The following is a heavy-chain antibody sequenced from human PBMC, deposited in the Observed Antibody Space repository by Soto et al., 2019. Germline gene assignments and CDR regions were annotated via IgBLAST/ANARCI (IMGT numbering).Heavy chain of an antibody. CDR3: ATESGSTYGYFDY. J-gene: IGHJ4*02. V-gene: IGHV4-30-4*01. CDR1: GGSVSSGYNY. CDR2: ISGSGST. Sequence: PSLTCTVSGGSVSSGYNYWSWIRQSPGKGLEWIGYISGSGSTGYNPSLKNRLTMSVDRSKNQFTLRLTSVTAADTAVYFCATESGSTYGYFDYWGQGTQVSVSS. D-gene: IGHD5-18*01.